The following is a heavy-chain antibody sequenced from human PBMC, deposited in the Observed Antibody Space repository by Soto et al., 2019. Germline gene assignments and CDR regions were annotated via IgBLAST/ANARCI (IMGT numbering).Heavy chain of an antibody. D-gene: IGHD1-26*01. Sequence: PGGSLRLSCAASGLTFSSYAMNWVRQAPGKGLEWVSAITPSGGSTYYADSVKGRFTISRDNSKNTLYLQMNSLRTEDTAVYYCAKSGSYSWFDYWGQGTLVTVSS. J-gene: IGHJ4*02. CDR2: ITPSGGST. V-gene: IGHV3-23*01. CDR1: GLTFSSYA. CDR3: AKSGSYSWFDY.